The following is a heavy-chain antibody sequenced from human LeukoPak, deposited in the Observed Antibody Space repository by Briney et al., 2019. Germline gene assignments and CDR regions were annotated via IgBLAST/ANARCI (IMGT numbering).Heavy chain of an antibody. J-gene: IGHJ5*02. CDR3: ARGGRFYCSSTSCPKENNWFDP. CDR2: IYHSGST. Sequence: SETLSLTCAVSGGSISSSNWWSWVRQPPGKGLKWIGQIYHSGSTNYNPSLKSRVTISVDKSKNQFSLKLSSVTAADTAVYYCARGGRFYCSSTSCPKENNWFDPWGQGTLVTVSS. V-gene: IGHV4-4*02. D-gene: IGHD2-2*01. CDR1: GGSISSSNW.